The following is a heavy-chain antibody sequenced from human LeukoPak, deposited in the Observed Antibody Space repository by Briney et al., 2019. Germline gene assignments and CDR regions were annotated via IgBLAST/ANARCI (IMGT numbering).Heavy chain of an antibody. J-gene: IGHJ3*02. Sequence: SETLSLTCTVSGGSISSYYWSWIRQPAGKGLEWIGRIYTSGSTNYNPSLKSRVTMSVDTSKNQFSLKLSSVTAADTAVYYCARGGMYDFWSGYYHAFDIWGQGTMVTVSS. CDR2: IYTSGST. V-gene: IGHV4-4*07. CDR1: GGSISSYY. D-gene: IGHD3-3*01. CDR3: ARGGMYDFWSGYYHAFDI.